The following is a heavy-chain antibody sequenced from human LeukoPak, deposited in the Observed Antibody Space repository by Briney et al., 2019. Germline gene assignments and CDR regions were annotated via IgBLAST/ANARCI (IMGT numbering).Heavy chain of an antibody. CDR2: INPSAGST. Sequence: ASVKVSCKASGYTFTSYYMHWVRQAPGQGLEWMGIINPSAGSTIYAQKFHGRVTMTRDTSTSTVYMELSSLRSDDTAMYYCAREGPVTYFFDYWGQGTLATVSS. CDR3: AREGPVTYFFDY. J-gene: IGHJ4*02. V-gene: IGHV1-46*01. CDR1: GYTFTSYY.